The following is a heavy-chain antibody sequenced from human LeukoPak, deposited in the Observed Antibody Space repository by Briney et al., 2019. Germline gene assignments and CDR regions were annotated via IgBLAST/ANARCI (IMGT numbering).Heavy chain of an antibody. Sequence: GSLRLSCAASGFTFSSYAMHWVRQAPGKGLEWVAVISYDGSNKYYADSVKGRFTISRDNSKNTLYLEMNSLRAEDAAVYYCARDEYYDSSGFDAFDIWGQGTMVTVSS. CDR2: ISYDGSNK. CDR3: ARDEYYDSSGFDAFDI. CDR1: GFTFSSYA. V-gene: IGHV3-30-3*01. D-gene: IGHD3-22*01. J-gene: IGHJ3*02.